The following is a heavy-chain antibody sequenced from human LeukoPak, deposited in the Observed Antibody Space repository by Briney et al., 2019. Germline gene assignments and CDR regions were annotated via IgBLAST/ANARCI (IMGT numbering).Heavy chain of an antibody. D-gene: IGHD3-10*01. J-gene: IGHJ5*02. CDR3: ARELLWFGEYRNWFDP. CDR2: IYTSGST. CDR1: GGSISSGSYY. V-gene: IGHV4-61*02. Sequence: PSETLSLTCTVSGGSISSGSYYWSWIRQPAGKGLEWIGRIYTSGSTNYNPSLKSRVTISVDKSKNQFSLKLSSVIAADTAVYYCARELLWFGEYRNWFDPWGQGTLVTVSS.